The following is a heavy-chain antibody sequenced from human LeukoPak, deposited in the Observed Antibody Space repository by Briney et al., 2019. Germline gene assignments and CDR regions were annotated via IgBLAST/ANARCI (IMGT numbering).Heavy chain of an antibody. CDR2: TYYRSKWYN. V-gene: IGHV6-1*01. D-gene: IGHD6-19*01. Sequence: SQTLSLTCAISGDSVSSNSAAWNWIRQSPSRGLEWLGRTYYRSKWYNDYAVSVKSRITIDPDTSKNQFSLQLNSVTPEDTAVYYCARTTTQSSGWFSYYIDYWGQGTLVTVSS. CDR1: GDSVSSNSAA. CDR3: ARTTTQSSGWFSYYIDY. J-gene: IGHJ4*02.